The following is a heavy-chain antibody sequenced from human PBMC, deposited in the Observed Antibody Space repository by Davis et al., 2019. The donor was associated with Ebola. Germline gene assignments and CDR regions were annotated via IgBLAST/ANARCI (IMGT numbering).Heavy chain of an antibody. CDR3: ARGVGATTGWFDP. CDR2: INHSGST. J-gene: IGHJ5*02. V-gene: IGHV4-34*01. D-gene: IGHD1-26*01. CDR1: GGSFSGYY. Sequence: MPSETLSLTCAVYGGSFSGYYWSWIRQPPGKGLEWIGEINHSGSTNYNPSLKSLVTISVDTSKNQFSLKLSSMTAADTAVYYCARGVGATTGWFDPWGQGTLVTVSS.